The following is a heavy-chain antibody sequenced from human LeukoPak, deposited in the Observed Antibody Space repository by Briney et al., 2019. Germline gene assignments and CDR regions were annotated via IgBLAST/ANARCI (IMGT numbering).Heavy chain of an antibody. J-gene: IGHJ6*04. CDR1: GFTFSSYE. CDR3: AELGITMIGGV. CDR2: ISSSGSTI. V-gene: IGHV3-48*03. Sequence: GGSLRLSCVASGFTFSSYEMDWVRQAPGKGLEWVSYISSSGSTIYYADSVKGRFTISRDNAKNSLYLQMNSLRAEDTAVYYCAELGITMIGGVWGKGTTVTISS. D-gene: IGHD3-10*02.